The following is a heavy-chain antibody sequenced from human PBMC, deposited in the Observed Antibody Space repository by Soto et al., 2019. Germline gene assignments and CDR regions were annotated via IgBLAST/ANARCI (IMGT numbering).Heavy chain of an antibody. D-gene: IGHD4-4*01. Sequence: GGSLRLSCAASGSSFPNYPMHWARQTPDKGLEWLAVISHDGVTKNSADSVKGRFSISRDNSRNRLYLDMNSLRTEDTAMYYCVRGGYSSSWERLDPWGQGTLVTVSS. CDR2: ISHDGVTK. CDR1: GSSFPNYP. V-gene: IGHV3-30-3*01. J-gene: IGHJ5*02. CDR3: VRGGYSSSWERLDP.